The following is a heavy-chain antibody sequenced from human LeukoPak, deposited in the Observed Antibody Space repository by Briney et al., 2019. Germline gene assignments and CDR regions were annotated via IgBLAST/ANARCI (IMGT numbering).Heavy chain of an antibody. Sequence: GGSLRLSCAASGFSFNGYAMTWVRQAPGKGLEWVSYISSSSTTIYYADSVKGRFTISRDNAKNSLYLQMNSLRAEDTAVYYCTRGAPGLHYRSIDYWGQGTLVTVSS. V-gene: IGHV3-48*01. CDR1: GFSFNGYA. D-gene: IGHD4-11*01. CDR3: TRGAPGLHYRSIDY. J-gene: IGHJ4*02. CDR2: ISSSSTTI.